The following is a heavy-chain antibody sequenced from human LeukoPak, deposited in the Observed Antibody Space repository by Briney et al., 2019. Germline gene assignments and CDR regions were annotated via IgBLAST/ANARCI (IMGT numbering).Heavy chain of an antibody. Sequence: SETLSLTCTVSGGSISSSSYYWGWIRQPPGKGLEWIGSIYYSGSTYYNPSLKSRVTISVDTSKNQFSLKLSSVTAADTAVYYCARHSPGIAAAGTRDGRVDYFDYWGQGTLVTVSS. D-gene: IGHD6-13*01. CDR1: GGSISSSSYY. CDR2: IYYSGST. J-gene: IGHJ4*02. V-gene: IGHV4-39*01. CDR3: ARHSPGIAAAGTRDGRVDYFDY.